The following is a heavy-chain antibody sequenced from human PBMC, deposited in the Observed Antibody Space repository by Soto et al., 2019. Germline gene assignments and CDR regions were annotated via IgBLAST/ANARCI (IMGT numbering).Heavy chain of an antibody. V-gene: IGHV3-23*01. J-gene: IGHJ4*02. CDR1: GFTFSSYA. D-gene: IGHD6-13*01. CDR3: VLRGIAAAEKFDY. CDR2: ISGSGGGT. Sequence: GGSLRLSCAASGFTFSSYAMSWVRQAPGKGLEWVSAISGSGGGTYYADSVKGRFTISRDNSKNTLYLQMNSLRAEDTAVYYCVLRGIAAAEKFDYWGQGTLVTVSS.